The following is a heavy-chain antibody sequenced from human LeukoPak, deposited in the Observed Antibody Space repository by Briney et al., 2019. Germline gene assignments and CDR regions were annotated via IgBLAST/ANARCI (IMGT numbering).Heavy chain of an antibody. D-gene: IGHD5-24*01. CDR3: ARDTGDGYKPDY. CDR2: VSAYNGNT. Sequence: ASVKVSCKASGYTFTTYGISWVRQAPGQGLEWMGWVSAYNGNTNYAQKLQGRVTMTTDTSANTAYMELGSLRSDDTAVYYCARDTGDGYKPDYWGQGTLVTVSS. J-gene: IGHJ4*02. CDR1: GYTFTTYG. V-gene: IGHV1-18*01.